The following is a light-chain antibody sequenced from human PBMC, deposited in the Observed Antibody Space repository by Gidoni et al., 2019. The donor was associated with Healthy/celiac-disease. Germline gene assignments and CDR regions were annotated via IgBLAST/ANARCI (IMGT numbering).Light chain of an antibody. CDR3: QQYGSSPPT. J-gene: IGKJ1*01. Sequence: EIVLTQSPGTLSLSPGERATLSCRASQSVSSSYLAWYQQKPGQAPRLLIYGASSRATGIPDRFSGSGSGTDFTLTISRLEPEDFAVYYCQQYGSSPPTFXQGTKVEIK. CDR1: QSVSSSY. CDR2: GAS. V-gene: IGKV3-20*01.